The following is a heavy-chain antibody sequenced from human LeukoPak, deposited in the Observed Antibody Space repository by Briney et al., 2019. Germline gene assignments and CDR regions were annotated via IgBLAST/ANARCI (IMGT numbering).Heavy chain of an antibody. CDR3: ARDFGSSSAWYEFDY. J-gene: IGHJ4*02. CDR1: GYTFTGSY. CDR2: INPDSGVT. Sequence: ASVKVSCKASGYTFTGSYIRWVRQAPGQGLEWMGWINPDSGVTKYAQNFQGRVTMTRDTSISTASMEMRSLKSDDTAVYYCARDFGSSSAWYEFDYWGQGTLVTVSS. V-gene: IGHV1-2*02. D-gene: IGHD6-19*01.